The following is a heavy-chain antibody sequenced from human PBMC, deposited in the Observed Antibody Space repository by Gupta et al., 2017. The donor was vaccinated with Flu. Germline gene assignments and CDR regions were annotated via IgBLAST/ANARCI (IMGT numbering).Heavy chain of an antibody. CDR2: VYYTGSA. CDR1: GASVGSNNYY. Sequence: QLHLQESGPGLVKPSETLSLICSVSGASVGSNNYYSDWIRQPPGKGLEWIGSVYYTGSANYNPSLKSRVTMSVDTSKNHFSLKVTSVTAADTAIYYCASYTFVTYYYGSGNFDYWGQGARVTVAS. D-gene: IGHD3-10*01. V-gene: IGHV4-39*02. CDR3: ASYTFVTYYYGSGNFDY. J-gene: IGHJ4*02.